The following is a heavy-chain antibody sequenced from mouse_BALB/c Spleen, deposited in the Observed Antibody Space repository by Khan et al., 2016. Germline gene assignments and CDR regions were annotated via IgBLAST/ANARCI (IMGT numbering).Heavy chain of an antibody. CDR1: GYTFSSYW. CDR3: ARTDRRGYFDY. J-gene: IGHJ2*01. CDR2: ILTGSGST. V-gene: IGHV1-9*01. Sequence: QVQLKQSGAELMKPGASVKISCKATGYTFSSYWIEWVKQRPGHGLEWIGEILTGSGSTNYNEKFRGKATFTADTSANTAYMQLSSLTSEDSAVHYCARTDRRGYFDYWGQGTTLTVSS.